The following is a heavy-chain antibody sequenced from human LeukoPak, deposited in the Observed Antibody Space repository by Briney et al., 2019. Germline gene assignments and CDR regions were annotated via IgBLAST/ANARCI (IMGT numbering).Heavy chain of an antibody. CDR2: IDPNSGDT. D-gene: IGHD6-19*01. V-gene: IGHV1-2*02. CDR3: ARPGAVGSHAFDH. CDR1: GYTFTDYS. Sequence: ASVTVSCMASGYTFTDYSMHWVRQAPGQGLAWMGWIDPNSGDTNSAQKFQGRVSMTRYASISTAYMELSRRTSDDASVYHCARPGAVGSHAFDHWGQGTLVTVSS. J-gene: IGHJ4*02.